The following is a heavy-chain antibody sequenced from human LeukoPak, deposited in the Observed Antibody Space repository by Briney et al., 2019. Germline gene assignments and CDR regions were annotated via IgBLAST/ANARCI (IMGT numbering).Heavy chain of an antibody. Sequence: GSLRLSCAASGFTFSSYAMSWIRQPPGKGLEWIGEINHSGSTNYNPSLKSRVTISVDTSKNQFSLKLSSVTAADTAVYYCARGRHYDYVWGSYRSVFWFDPWGQGTLVTVSS. J-gene: IGHJ5*02. CDR1: GFTFSSYA. V-gene: IGHV4-34*01. CDR3: ARGRHYDYVWGSYRSVFWFDP. CDR2: INHSGST. D-gene: IGHD3-16*02.